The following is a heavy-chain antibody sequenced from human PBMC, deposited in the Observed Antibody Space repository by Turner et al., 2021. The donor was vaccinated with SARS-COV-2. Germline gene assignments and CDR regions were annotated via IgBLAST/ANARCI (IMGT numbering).Heavy chain of an antibody. V-gene: IGHV1-8*03. CDR3: ARGGYCSSTSCSPDWYFDL. Sequence: QVPLVQSGAEVKKPGASVKVSCKASGYTFTSYDINWVRQATGQGLEWMVWRNPDSGNTADAQKFQGRFTITRNTTISTAYMELSSLRSEDTAVYYCARGGYCSSTSCSPDWYFDLWGRGTLVTVSS. CDR1: GYTFTSYD. J-gene: IGHJ2*01. D-gene: IGHD2-2*01. CDR2: RNPDSGNT.